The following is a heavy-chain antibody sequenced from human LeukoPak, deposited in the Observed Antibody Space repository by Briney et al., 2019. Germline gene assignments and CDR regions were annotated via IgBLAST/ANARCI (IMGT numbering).Heavy chain of an antibody. D-gene: IGHD1-1*01. CDR1: EFTYSAYA. V-gene: IGHV3-23*01. Sequence: GGSLRLSCAASEFTYSAYAMSWVRQAPGKGLEWVSAIDSGGDTYYADSVKGRFIISRDNSKSTLYLQMNGLRAEDTAVYYCAKGHDTRTATLDSWGQGTLVTVSS. CDR2: IDSGGDT. CDR3: AKGHDTRTATLDS. J-gene: IGHJ4*02.